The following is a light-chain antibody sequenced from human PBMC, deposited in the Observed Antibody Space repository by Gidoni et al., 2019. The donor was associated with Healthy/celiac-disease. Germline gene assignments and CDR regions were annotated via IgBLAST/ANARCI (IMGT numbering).Light chain of an antibody. CDR3: QQYNNWPPGT. V-gene: IGKV3-15*01. CDR2: GAS. Sequence: VLTQSPATLSVSPVERATLSGRASQSVSSNLAWYQQKPGQAPRLLIYGASTRATGIPARFSGSGSWTEFTLNISSLQSEDFAVYYCQQYNNWPPGTFGQXTKLEIK. CDR1: QSVSSN. J-gene: IGKJ2*01.